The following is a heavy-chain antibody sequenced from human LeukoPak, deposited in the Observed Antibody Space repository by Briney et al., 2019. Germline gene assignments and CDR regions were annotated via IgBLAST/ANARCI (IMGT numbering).Heavy chain of an antibody. J-gene: IGHJ4*02. V-gene: IGHV1-69*05. D-gene: IGHD2-2*01. CDR1: GGTFSSYA. Sequence: SVKVSCKASGGTFSSYAISWVRQAPGQGLEWMGGIIPIFGTANYAQKFQGRVTITTDESTSTAYMELSSLRSEDTAVYYCARGYCSSTSCSEGSFDYWGQGTLVTVPS. CDR2: IIPIFGTA. CDR3: ARGYCSSTSCSEGSFDY.